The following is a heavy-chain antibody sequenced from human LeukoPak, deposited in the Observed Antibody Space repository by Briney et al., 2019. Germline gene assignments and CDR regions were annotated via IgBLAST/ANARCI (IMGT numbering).Heavy chain of an antibody. J-gene: IGHJ3*02. CDR1: GYTFRHYS. V-gene: IGHV3-21*01. D-gene: IGHD3-16*02. CDR3: VSGNDPDSTWESYRLDAFDI. CDR2: ISSTGDYI. Sequence: KSGGSLRLSCAASGYTFRHYSANWVRQAPGKGLEWVSSISSTGDYIYYADSVKGRFTISRDNAKSSLYLQMNSLRAEDTAVYYCVSGNDPDSTWESYRLDAFDIWGQGTTVIVSS.